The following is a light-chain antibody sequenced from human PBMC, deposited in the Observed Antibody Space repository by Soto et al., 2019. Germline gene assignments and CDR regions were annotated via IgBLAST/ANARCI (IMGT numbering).Light chain of an antibody. CDR1: QSVSSSY. CDR3: QQRSNWPST. J-gene: IGKJ5*01. Sequence: EIVLTQSPGTLSLSPGEGATLSCRASQSVSSSYLAWYQQKPGQAPRLLIYGASSRATGIPDRFSGSGSGTDFTLTVSSLEPEDFAVYYCQQRSNWPSTFGQGTRLEIK. V-gene: IGKV3D-20*02. CDR2: GAS.